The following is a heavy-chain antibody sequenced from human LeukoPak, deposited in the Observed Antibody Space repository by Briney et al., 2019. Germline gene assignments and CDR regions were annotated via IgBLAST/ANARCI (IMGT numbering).Heavy chain of an antibody. CDR2: IWYDGSNE. D-gene: IGHD5-18*01. CDR3: ARDVGIRLWFRDYYGLDV. CDR1: GFTFSSYV. V-gene: IGHV3-33*01. Sequence: PGRSLRLSCEASGFTFSSYVMDWVRQAPGKGLEWVAVIWYDGSNEYYADSVKGRFTISRDNSKNTLYLQMNSLRAEDTAVYYCARDVGIRLWFRDYYGLDVWGQGTTDTVSS. J-gene: IGHJ6*02.